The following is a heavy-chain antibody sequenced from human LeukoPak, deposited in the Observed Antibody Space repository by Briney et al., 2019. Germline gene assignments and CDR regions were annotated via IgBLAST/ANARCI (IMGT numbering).Heavy chain of an antibody. CDR3: ARHQTPLAAAAQLYGMDV. CDR2: IYYSGST. D-gene: IGHD6-13*01. CDR1: GGSISSSSYY. Sequence: SETLSLTCTVSGGSISSSSYYWSWIRQPPGKGLEWIGYIYYSGSTNYNPSLKSRVTISVDTSKNQFSLKLSSVTAADTAVYYCARHQTPLAAAAQLYGMDVWGQGTTVTVSS. J-gene: IGHJ6*02. V-gene: IGHV4-61*05.